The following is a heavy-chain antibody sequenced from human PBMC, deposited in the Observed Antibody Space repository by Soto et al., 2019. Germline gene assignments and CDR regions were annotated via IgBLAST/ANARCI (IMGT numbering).Heavy chain of an antibody. Sequence: GGSLRLSXAASGFTFDDYAMHWVRQAPGKGLEWVSGISWNGATMGYADSVKGRFTISRDNAKNSLYLQMNNLRAEDTALYYCANALEGQYYYGMDVWGQGTTVTVSS. CDR2: ISWNGATM. CDR1: GFTFDDYA. V-gene: IGHV3-9*01. CDR3: ANALEGQYYYGMDV. J-gene: IGHJ6*02.